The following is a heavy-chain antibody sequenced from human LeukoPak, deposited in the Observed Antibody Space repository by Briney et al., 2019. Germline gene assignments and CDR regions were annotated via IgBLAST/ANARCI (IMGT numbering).Heavy chain of an antibody. CDR3: AKELNPGIAAAGTDY. CDR2: ISYDGSNK. V-gene: IGHV3-30*18. CDR1: GFTFSSYG. J-gene: IGHJ4*02. Sequence: SGGSLRLSCAASGFTFSSYGMHWVRQALGKGLEWVAVISYDGSNKYYADSVKGRFTISRDNSKNTLYLQMNSLRAEDTAVYYCAKELNPGIAAAGTDYWGQGTLVTVSS. D-gene: IGHD6-13*01.